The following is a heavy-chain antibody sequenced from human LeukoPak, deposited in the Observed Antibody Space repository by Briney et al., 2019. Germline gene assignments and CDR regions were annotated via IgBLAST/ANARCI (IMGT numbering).Heavy chain of an antibody. D-gene: IGHD3-10*01. CDR1: GYTLTELS. V-gene: IGHV1-24*01. CDR3: ATVLSMGPIRGVRGVNWFDP. J-gene: IGHJ5*02. CDR2: FDPEDGET. Sequence: ASVKVSCKVSGYTLTELSMHWVRQAPGKGLEWMGGFDPEDGETIYAQKFQGRVTMTEDTSTDTAYMELSSPRSEDTAVYYCATVLSMGPIRGVRGVNWFDPWGQGTLVTVSS.